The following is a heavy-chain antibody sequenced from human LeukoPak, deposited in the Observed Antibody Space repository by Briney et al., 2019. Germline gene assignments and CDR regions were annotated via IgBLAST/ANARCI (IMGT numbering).Heavy chain of an antibody. CDR3: ARAVRHGSSLNWFDP. Sequence: PGGSLRLSCAASGFTFGSYSMNWVRQAPGKGLEWVSSISSSSSHIYYADSVKGRFTISRDNAKNSLYLQMNSLRAEDTAVYYCARAVRHGSSLNWFDPWGQGTLVTVSS. CDR2: ISSSSSHI. D-gene: IGHD6-13*01. J-gene: IGHJ5*02. V-gene: IGHV3-21*01. CDR1: GFTFGSYS.